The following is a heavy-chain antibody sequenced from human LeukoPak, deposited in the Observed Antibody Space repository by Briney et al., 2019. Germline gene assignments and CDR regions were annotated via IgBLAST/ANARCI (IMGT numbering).Heavy chain of an antibody. V-gene: IGHV1-69*13. J-gene: IGHJ4*02. CDR2: IIPIFGTA. CDR1: GGTFSSYA. CDR3: ASPRGPGYYDSSGYLDY. D-gene: IGHD3-22*01. Sequence: GASVKVSCKASGGTFSSYAISWVRQAPGQGLEWMGGIIPIFGTANYAQKFQGRVTITADESTSTAYMELSSLRSEDTAVYYCASPRGPGYYDSSGYLDYWGQGTLVTVSS.